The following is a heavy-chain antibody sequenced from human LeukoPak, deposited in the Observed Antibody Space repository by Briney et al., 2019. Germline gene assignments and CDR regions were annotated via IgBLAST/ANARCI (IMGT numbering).Heavy chain of an antibody. J-gene: IGHJ4*02. CDR3: TRRLDD. CDR2: IKHDESEK. D-gene: IGHD3-16*01. Sequence: PGGSLSLSCAASGFSFNSDWMDWVRQAPGKGLEWVANIKHDESEKNYLDSVKGRFTISRDNAQNSLNLQMNGLRVEDTAVYYCTRRLDDWGQGTLVTVSS. CDR1: GFSFNSDW. V-gene: IGHV3-7*01.